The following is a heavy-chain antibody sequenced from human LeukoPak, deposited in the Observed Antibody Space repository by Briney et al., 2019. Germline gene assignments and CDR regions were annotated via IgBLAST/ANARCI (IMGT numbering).Heavy chain of an antibody. J-gene: IGHJ4*02. CDR1: GGTFSSYA. Sequence: ASVKVSCKASGGTFSSYAISWVRQAPGRGLEWMGGIIPIFGTANYAQKFQGRVTITADKSTSTAYMELSSLRSEDTAVYYCASPLYYDSSAYFDYWGQGTLVTVSS. D-gene: IGHD3-22*01. CDR3: ASPLYYDSSAYFDY. CDR2: IIPIFGTA. V-gene: IGHV1-69*06.